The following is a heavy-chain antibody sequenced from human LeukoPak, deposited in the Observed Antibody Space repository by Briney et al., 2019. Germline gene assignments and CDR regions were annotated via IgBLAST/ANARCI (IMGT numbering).Heavy chain of an antibody. CDR3: AKSPYSSSLEADY. D-gene: IGHD6-13*01. V-gene: IGHV3-30*02. Sequence: PGGSLRLSCAASGFTFSSYGMHWVRQAPGKGLEWVAFIRYDGSNKYYADSVKGRFTISRDNSKNTLYLQMNSLRAEDTAVYCCAKSPYSSSLEADYWGQGTLVTVSS. CDR2: IRYDGSNK. CDR1: GFTFSSYG. J-gene: IGHJ4*02.